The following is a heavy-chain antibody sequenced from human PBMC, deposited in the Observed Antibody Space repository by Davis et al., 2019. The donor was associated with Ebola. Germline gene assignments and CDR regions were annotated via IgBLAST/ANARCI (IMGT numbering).Heavy chain of an antibody. V-gene: IGHV1-18*01. CDR2: LSAYNGHT. D-gene: IGHD3-10*01. Sequence: ASVPVSCQASGYTFTSYGIRWVRQPPGQGLEWMGWLSAYNGHTNYAQKLQGRVTMTTDTSTSTAYMELRSLRSDDTAVYYCARDSGITMVRGYFDYWGQGTLVTVSS. CDR1: GYTFTSYG. CDR3: ARDSGITMVRGYFDY. J-gene: IGHJ4*02.